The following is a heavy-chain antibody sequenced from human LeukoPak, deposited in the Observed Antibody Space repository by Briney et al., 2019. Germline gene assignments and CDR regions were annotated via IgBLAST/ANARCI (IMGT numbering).Heavy chain of an antibody. J-gene: IGHJ4*02. Sequence: GGSLRLSCAASGFTFSSYAMTWVRQAPGKGLEWVSGISGSGSNTYYADSVKGRFTISRDSSKNTLYLQMNSLRAEDTAAYYCAKGTYDSTGHFDYWGQGTLVSVSS. V-gene: IGHV3-23*01. CDR2: ISGSGSNT. CDR3: AKGTYDSTGHFDY. D-gene: IGHD3-22*01. CDR1: GFTFSSYA.